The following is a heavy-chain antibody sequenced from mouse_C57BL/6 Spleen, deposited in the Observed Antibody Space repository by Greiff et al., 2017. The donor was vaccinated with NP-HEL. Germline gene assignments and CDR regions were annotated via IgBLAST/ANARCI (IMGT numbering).Heavy chain of an antibody. CDR1: GYTFTDYE. CDR2: IDPETGGT. CDR3: TRGGNYGSSHWYFDV. Sequence: QLQQSGAELVRPGASVTLSCKASGYTFTDYEMHWVKQTPVHGLEWIGAIDPETGGTAYNQKFKGKAILTADKSSSTAYMELRSLTSEDSAVYYCTRGGNYGSSHWYFDVWGTGTTVTVSS. D-gene: IGHD1-1*01. J-gene: IGHJ1*03. V-gene: IGHV1-15*01.